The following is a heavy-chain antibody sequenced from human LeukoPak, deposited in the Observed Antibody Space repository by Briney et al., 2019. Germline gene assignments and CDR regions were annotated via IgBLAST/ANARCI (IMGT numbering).Heavy chain of an antibody. CDR1: GFTLSNPW. D-gene: IGHD6-19*01. J-gene: IGHJ4*02. V-gene: IGHV3-7*01. CDR3: VAGSGWG. CDR2: INQDGSEK. Sequence: PGGSLRLSCAASGFTLSNPWMSWVRQAPGKGLEWVAIINQDGSEKYYVDSVKGRFTISRDNAKNSLYVQMNSLRVEGTAVYYCVAGSGWGWGQGTLVTVSS.